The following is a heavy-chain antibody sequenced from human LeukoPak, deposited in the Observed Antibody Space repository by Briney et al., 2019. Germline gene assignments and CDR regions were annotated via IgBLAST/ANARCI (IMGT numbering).Heavy chain of an antibody. CDR2: IYHSGST. CDR1: GYSISSGYY. D-gene: IGHD3-22*01. J-gene: IGHJ3*02. V-gene: IGHV4-38-2*02. Sequence: SETLSLTCTVSGYSISSGYYWGWIRQPPGTGLEWIGSIYHSGSTYYNPSLKSRVTISVDTSKNQFSLKLSSVTAADTAVYYCARGADYYDSSGDAFDIWGQGTMVTVSS. CDR3: ARGADYYDSSGDAFDI.